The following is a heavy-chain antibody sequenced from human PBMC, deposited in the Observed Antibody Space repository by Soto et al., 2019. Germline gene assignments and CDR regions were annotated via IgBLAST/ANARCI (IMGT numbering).Heavy chain of an antibody. D-gene: IGHD2-2*01. CDR3: ARHGPAAGYYYGMDG. V-gene: IGHV1-69*12. J-gene: IGHJ6*02. Sequence: QVQLVQSGAEVKKPGSSVLVSCPASGGTFSRYAISWVRQAPGQGLEWMGGIIPIFGTANDAQKFQGRVTITADETTSTAYMELSSMRSEDTAVEYWARHGPAAGYYYGMDGWGQGTTVTVSS. CDR1: GGTFSRYA. CDR2: IIPIFGTA.